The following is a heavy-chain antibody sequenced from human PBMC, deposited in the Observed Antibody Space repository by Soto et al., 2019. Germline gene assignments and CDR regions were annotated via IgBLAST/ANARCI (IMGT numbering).Heavy chain of an antibody. J-gene: IGHJ6*02. CDR1: GYSFTSYW. D-gene: IGHD4-17*01. CDR2: IDPSDSYT. Sequence: ESLKISCKGSGYSFTSYWISWVRQMPGKGLEWMGRIDPSDSYTNYSPSFQGHVTISADKSISTAYLQWSSLKASDTAMYYCARPQGRVTIIGYYYYGMDVWGQGTTVTVSS. V-gene: IGHV5-10-1*01. CDR3: ARPQGRVTIIGYYYYGMDV.